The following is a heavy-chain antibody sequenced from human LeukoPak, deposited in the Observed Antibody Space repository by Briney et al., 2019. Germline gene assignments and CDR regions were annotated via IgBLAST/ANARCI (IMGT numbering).Heavy chain of an antibody. V-gene: IGHV4-38-2*01. Sequence: KPSETLSLTCAVSGYSISSGYYWCWIRQPPGKGLEWIGSIYHSGSTYYNPSLKSRVTISVDTSKNQFSLKLSSVTAADTAVYYCARHSGYYYDSSGYYYPLYWYFDLWGRGTLVTVSS. CDR3: ARHSGYYYDSSGYYYPLYWYFDL. CDR2: IYHSGST. CDR1: GYSISSGYY. D-gene: IGHD3-22*01. J-gene: IGHJ2*01.